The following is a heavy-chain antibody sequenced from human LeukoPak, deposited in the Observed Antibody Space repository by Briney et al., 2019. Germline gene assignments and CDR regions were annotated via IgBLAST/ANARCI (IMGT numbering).Heavy chain of an antibody. CDR3: ARDGALRFLEWLPDY. CDR2: ISSSGSTI. Sequence: PGGSLRLSCAASGFTFSSYEMNWVRQAPGKGLEWVSYISSSGSTIYYADSVKGRFTISRDNAKNSLYLQMNSLRAEDTAVHYCARDGALRFLEWLPDYWGQGTLVTVSS. CDR1: GFTFSSYE. D-gene: IGHD3-3*01. J-gene: IGHJ4*02. V-gene: IGHV3-48*03.